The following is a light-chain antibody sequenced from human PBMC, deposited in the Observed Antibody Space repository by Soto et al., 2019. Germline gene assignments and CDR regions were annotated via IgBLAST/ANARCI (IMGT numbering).Light chain of an antibody. V-gene: IGKV1-17*01. J-gene: IGKJ5*01. CDR3: QQLNNYPRT. Sequence: DIQMTQSPSSLSASVGDRVTITCRAGQYIGRYLNWYQQKPGKAPKLLIYAASSLHSGVPSRFSGSGSGTEFTLTISSLQPEDFATYYCQQLNNYPRTFGQGTRLEIK. CDR2: AAS. CDR1: QYIGRY.